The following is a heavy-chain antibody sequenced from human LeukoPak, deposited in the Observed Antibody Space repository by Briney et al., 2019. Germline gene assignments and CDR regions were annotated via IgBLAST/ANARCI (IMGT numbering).Heavy chain of an antibody. V-gene: IGHV3-20*04. CDR3: ARFNGDYYRIDY. Sequence: SGGSLRLSCAASGFTFDDYGMSWVRQAPGKGLEWVSGINGNGGSTGYADSVKGRFTISRDNAKNSLYLQMNSLRAEDTALYYCARFNGDYYRIDYWGQGTLVTVSS. CDR2: INGNGGST. J-gene: IGHJ4*02. D-gene: IGHD4-17*01. CDR1: GFTFDDYG.